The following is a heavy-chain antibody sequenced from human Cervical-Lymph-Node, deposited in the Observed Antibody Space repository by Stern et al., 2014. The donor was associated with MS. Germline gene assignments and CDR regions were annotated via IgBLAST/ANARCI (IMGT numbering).Heavy chain of an antibody. Sequence: QVTLRESGPTLVKPTQTLTLTCTFSGFSLSTSAVGVGWIRQPPGKALEWLALIYWDDDKRYSPSLKSRLTITKDTSKNQVVLTMTNMDPVDTATYYCAHRRLSGGSCYSCFDYWGQGTLVTVSS. D-gene: IGHD2-15*01. J-gene: IGHJ4*02. CDR3: AHRRLSGGSCYSCFDY. V-gene: IGHV2-5*02. CDR2: IYWDDDK. CDR1: GFSLSTSAVG.